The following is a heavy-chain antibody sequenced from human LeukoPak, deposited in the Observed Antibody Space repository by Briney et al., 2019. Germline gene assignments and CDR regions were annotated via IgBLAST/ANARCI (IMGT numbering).Heavy chain of an antibody. V-gene: IGHV1-46*01. J-gene: IGHJ4*02. CDR3: ATERPGTIFGVVPFDY. CDR2: INPSGGST. Sequence: ASVKVSCKASGYTFTSYGISWVRQAPGQGLEWMGIINPSGGSTSYAQKFQGRVTMTRDTSTSTVYMELSSLRSEDTAVYYCATERPGTIFGVVPFDYWGQGTLVTVSS. CDR1: GYTFTSYG. D-gene: IGHD3-3*01.